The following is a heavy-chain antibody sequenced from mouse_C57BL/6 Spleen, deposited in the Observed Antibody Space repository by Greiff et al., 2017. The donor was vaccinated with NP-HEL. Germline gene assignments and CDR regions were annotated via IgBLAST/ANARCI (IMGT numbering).Heavy chain of an antibody. D-gene: IGHD2-2*01. CDR3: AREVTTDMDY. CDR2: ISSGSSTI. CDR1: GFTFSDYG. J-gene: IGHJ4*01. Sequence: EVKVVESGGGLVKPGGSLKLSCAASGFTFSDYGMHWVRQAPEKGLEWVAYISSGSSTIYYADTVKGRFTISRDNAKNTLFLQMTSLRSEDTAMYYCAREVTTDMDYWGQGTSVTVSS. V-gene: IGHV5-17*01.